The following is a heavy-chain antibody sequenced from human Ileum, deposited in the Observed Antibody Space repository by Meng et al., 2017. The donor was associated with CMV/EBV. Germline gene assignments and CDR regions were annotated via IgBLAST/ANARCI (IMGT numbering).Heavy chain of an antibody. CDR2: INSDGSST. Sequence: GGSLRLSCAASGFTFSSYWMHWVRQAPGKGLAWVSRINSDGSSTSYADSVKGRFTISRDNAKNTLYLQMNSLRAEDTAVYYCARAQYYDYVWGSYRYTDAFDIWGQGTMVTVSS. CDR3: ARAQYYDYVWGSYRYTDAFDI. D-gene: IGHD3-16*02. V-gene: IGHV3-74*01. J-gene: IGHJ3*02. CDR1: GFTFSSYW.